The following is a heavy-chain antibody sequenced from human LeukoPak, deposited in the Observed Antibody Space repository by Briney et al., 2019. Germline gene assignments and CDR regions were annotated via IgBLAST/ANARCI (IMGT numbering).Heavy chain of an antibody. V-gene: IGHV4-59*01. Sequence: SETLSLTCTVSGGSISSYYWSWIRQPPGKGLEWIGYIYYSGSTNYNPSLKSRVTISVDTSKNQFSLKLNSVTAADTAVYYCARYVWGSYPGLYHFDYWGQGTLVTVSS. D-gene: IGHD3-16*02. CDR1: GGSISSYY. CDR3: ARYVWGSYPGLYHFDY. CDR2: IYYSGST. J-gene: IGHJ4*02.